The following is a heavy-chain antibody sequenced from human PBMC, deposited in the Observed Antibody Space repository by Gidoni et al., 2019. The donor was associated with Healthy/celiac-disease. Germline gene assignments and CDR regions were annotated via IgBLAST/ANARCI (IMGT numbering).Heavy chain of an antibody. J-gene: IGHJ4*02. Sequence: QVTLRESGPALVKPTQTLTLTCTFSGFSLSTSGMCVSWLRQPPGKALEWLARLDWDDDKYYSTSLKTRLTISKDTSKNQVVLTMTNMDPVDTATYYCARSSMVRGVLSRFDYWGQGTLVTVSS. V-gene: IGHV2-70*15. D-gene: IGHD3-10*01. CDR3: ARSSMVRGVLSRFDY. CDR1: GFSLSTSGMC. CDR2: LDWDDDK.